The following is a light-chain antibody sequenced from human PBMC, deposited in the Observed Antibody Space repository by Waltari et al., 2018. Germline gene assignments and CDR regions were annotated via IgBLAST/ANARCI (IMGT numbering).Light chain of an antibody. CDR3: AAWDDRLMMWV. CDR2: NYD. Sequence: QSVLTQPPSASGTPGQSVTISCSGSDSNIGTNTVSWYRQVPGTAPRLLMFNYDKRPEGGPHRFSGSKSGTSSSPASGGLQSEEEADYYCAAWDDRLMMWVFGEGTNLTVL. J-gene: IGLJ3*02. CDR1: DSNIGTNT. V-gene: IGLV1-44*01.